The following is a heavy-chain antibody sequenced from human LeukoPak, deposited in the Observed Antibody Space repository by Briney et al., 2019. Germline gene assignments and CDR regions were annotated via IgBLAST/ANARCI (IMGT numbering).Heavy chain of an antibody. Sequence: PSETLSLTCTVSGGSISSYYWSWIRQPPGKGLEWIGEINHSGSTNYNPSLKSRVTISVDTSKNQFSLKLSSVTAADTAVYYCARGRLGNDYWGQGTLVTVSS. D-gene: IGHD3-16*01. CDR2: INHSGST. CDR3: ARGRLGNDY. CDR1: GGSISSYY. V-gene: IGHV4-34*01. J-gene: IGHJ4*02.